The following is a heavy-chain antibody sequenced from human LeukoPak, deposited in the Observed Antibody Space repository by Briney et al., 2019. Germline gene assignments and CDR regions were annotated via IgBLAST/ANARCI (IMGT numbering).Heavy chain of an antibody. J-gene: IGHJ5*02. D-gene: IGHD2/OR15-2a*01. CDR1: GFTVSSNY. Sequence: GGSLRLSCAASGFTVSSNYMSWVRQAPGKGLEWVSVIYSGGSTYYADSVKGRFTISRDNAKNSLYLQMNSLRAEDTAFYYCARTTYSGWFDSWGQGTLVTVSS. CDR2: IYSGGST. V-gene: IGHV3-53*01. CDR3: ARTTYSGWFDS.